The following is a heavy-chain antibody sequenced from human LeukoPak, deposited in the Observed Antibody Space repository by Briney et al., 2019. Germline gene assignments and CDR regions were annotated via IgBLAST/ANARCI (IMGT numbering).Heavy chain of an antibody. J-gene: IGHJ3*02. CDR2: IRENGNEQ. D-gene: IGHD1-14*01. V-gene: IGHV3-7*01. CDR1: GFTFTSYW. Sequence: GGSLRLSCEASGFTFTSYWMSWVRQAPGKGPEWVAHIRENGNEQYYADSVKGRFTISRDNVKQSLGLQMNSLRVEDTAVYYCARGPGDFDASDIWGQGTMVTVSS. CDR3: ARGPGDFDASDI.